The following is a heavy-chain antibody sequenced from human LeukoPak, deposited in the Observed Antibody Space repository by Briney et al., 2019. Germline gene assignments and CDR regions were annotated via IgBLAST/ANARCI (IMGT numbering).Heavy chain of an antibody. CDR1: GFTFRSYG. J-gene: IGHJ4*02. CDR3: ATAIAAAGFGFDY. V-gene: IGHV3-30*03. CDR2: ISYDTNIK. Sequence: GRSLRPSCAASGFTFRSYGMHWVRQAPGKGLEWVAVISYDTNIKSYADSVKGRFTIPRDNSKNTLYPQMNSLRAEDTAVYYCATAIAAAGFGFDYWGQGTLVTVSS. D-gene: IGHD6-13*01.